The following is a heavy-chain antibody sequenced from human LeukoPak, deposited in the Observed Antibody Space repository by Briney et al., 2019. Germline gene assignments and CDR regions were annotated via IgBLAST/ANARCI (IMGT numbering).Heavy chain of an antibody. CDR1: GYSISSGYY. D-gene: IGHD3-10*01. Sequence: PSETLSLTCTVSGYSISSGYYWGWIRQPPGKGLEWIGYIYYSGSTNYNPSLKSRVTISVDASKNQFSLNLSSVTAADTAGYYCARVGGYFYYYMDVWGKGTTVTISS. CDR3: ARVGGYFYYYMDV. V-gene: IGHV4-38-2*02. J-gene: IGHJ6*03. CDR2: IYYSGST.